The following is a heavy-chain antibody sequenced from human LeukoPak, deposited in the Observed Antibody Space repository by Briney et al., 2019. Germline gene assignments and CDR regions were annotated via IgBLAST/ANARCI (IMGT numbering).Heavy chain of an antibody. V-gene: IGHV1-2*02. J-gene: IGHJ4*02. CDR2: INPNSGGT. CDR3: ARGDSSGWYRCYFDY. D-gene: IGHD6-19*01. Sequence: GASVKVSCKASGYTFTGYYMHWVRQAPGQGLEWMGWINPNSGGTNYAQKFQGRVTMTRDTSISTAYMELSRLRSDDTAVYYCARGDSSGWYRCYFDYWGQGTLVTVSS. CDR1: GYTFTGYY.